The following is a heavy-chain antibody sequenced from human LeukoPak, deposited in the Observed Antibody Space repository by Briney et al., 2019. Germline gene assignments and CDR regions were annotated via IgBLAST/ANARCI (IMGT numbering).Heavy chain of an antibody. D-gene: IGHD3-22*01. Sequence: PGGSLRLSCAASGFTFSSYSMSWVRQAPGKGLEWVANIKQDGSEKYCVGSVKGRFTISRDNAKNSLYLQMNSLRAEDTAVYYCARESPKTVYYYDSSGSYMGAFDIWGQGTMVTVPS. J-gene: IGHJ3*02. V-gene: IGHV3-7*01. CDR1: GFTFSSYS. CDR3: ARESPKTVYYYDSSGSYMGAFDI. CDR2: IKQDGSEK.